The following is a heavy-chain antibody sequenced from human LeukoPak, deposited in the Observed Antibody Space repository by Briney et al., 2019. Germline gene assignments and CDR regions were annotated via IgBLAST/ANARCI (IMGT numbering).Heavy chain of an antibody. Sequence: PSETLSLTCAVYGGAFSGYYWSWIRQPPGKGLEWIGEINHSGSTNYNPSLKSRVTISVDTSKNQFSLKLCSVTAADTAVYYCARAPSYYDILTGYQGPTYCFDYWGQGTLVTVSS. CDR3: ARAPSYYDILTGYQGPTYCFDY. J-gene: IGHJ4*02. CDR2: INHSGST. V-gene: IGHV4-34*01. D-gene: IGHD3-9*01. CDR1: GGAFSGYY.